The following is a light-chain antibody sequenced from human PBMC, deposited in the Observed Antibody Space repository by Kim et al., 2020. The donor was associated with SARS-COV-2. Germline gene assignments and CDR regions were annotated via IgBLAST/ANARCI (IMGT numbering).Light chain of an antibody. CDR3: QKYNSAPWT. J-gene: IGKJ1*01. Sequence: DIQMTQSPSSLSVSVGDRVTITCRASQGITNSLAWYQQKPGKVPQLLIYAASALQSGVPSRFSGSGSGTDFTLTISSLQPEHVATYYCQKYNSAPWTFGQGTKVDIK. V-gene: IGKV1-27*01. CDR2: AAS. CDR1: QGITNS.